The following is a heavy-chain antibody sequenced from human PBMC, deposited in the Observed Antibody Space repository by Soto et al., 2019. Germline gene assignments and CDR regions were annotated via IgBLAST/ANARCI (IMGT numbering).Heavy chain of an antibody. Sequence: QLQLQESGSGLVKPSQTLSLTCAVSGGSISSGGYSWSWIRQPPGKGLEWIGYIYHSGSTYYNPSLKSRVTISVDRSKNQFSLKLSSVTAADTAVYYCARGWIGYSSGWYDYWGQGTLSPSPQ. J-gene: IGHJ4*02. CDR1: GGSISSGGYS. CDR2: IYHSGST. CDR3: ARGWIGYSSGWYDY. V-gene: IGHV4-30-2*01. D-gene: IGHD6-19*01.